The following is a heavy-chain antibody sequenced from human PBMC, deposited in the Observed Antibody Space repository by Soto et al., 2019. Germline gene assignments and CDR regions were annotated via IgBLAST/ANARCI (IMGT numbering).Heavy chain of an antibody. CDR2: IIPIFGTA. CDR1: GGTFSSYA. V-gene: IGHV1-69*06. CDR3: ASLAAAGTYHFDY. D-gene: IGHD6-13*01. J-gene: IGHJ4*02. Sequence: GASVKVSCKASGGTFSSYAISWVRQAPGQGLEWMGGIIPIFGTANYAQKFQGRVTITADKSTSTAYMELSSLRSEDTAVYYCASLAAAGTYHFDYWGQGTLVTVSS.